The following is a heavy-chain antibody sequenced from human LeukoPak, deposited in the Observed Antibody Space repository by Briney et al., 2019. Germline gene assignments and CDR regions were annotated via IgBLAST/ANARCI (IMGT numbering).Heavy chain of an antibody. CDR1: GYTFTGYY. CDR2: ISAYNGNT. CDR3: VRVVGYYDSSGCAWFDP. D-gene: IGHD3-22*01. Sequence: ASVKVSCTASGYTFTGYYMHWVRQAPGQGLEWMGWISAYNGNTNYAQKLQGRVTMTTDTSTSTAYMELRSLRSDDTAVYYCVRVVGYYDSSGCAWFDPWGQGTLVTVSS. V-gene: IGHV1-18*04. J-gene: IGHJ5*02.